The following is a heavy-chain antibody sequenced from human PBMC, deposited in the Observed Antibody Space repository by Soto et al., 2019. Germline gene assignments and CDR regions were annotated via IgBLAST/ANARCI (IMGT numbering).Heavy chain of an antibody. D-gene: IGHD3-9*01. CDR2: IKQDGSEK. CDR1: GFTFSSYW. Sequence: EVQLVESGGGLVQPGGSLRLSCAASGFTFSSYWMSWVRQAPGKGLEWVANIKQDGSEKYYVDSVKGRFTISRDNAKNSLYLQINSLRAEDTAVYYCARMVYYDILTGYYNYYYYMDVWGKGTTVTVSS. J-gene: IGHJ6*03. V-gene: IGHV3-7*01. CDR3: ARMVYYDILTGYYNYYYYMDV.